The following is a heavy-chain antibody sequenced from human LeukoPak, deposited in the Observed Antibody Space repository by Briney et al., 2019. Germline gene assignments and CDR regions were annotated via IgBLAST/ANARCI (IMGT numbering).Heavy chain of an antibody. V-gene: IGHV1-3*03. CDR3: TLYNY. CDR1: GYSFTSQD. J-gene: IGHJ4*02. Sequence: GASGKVSCKTSGYSFTSQDMHWVSQAPGQSLEWMGCINPGNGDTKYSQEFQGRVTITRDTSATTAYMELSSLRSDDMAVYYCTLYNYWGQGTLVTVSS. D-gene: IGHD2-2*02. CDR2: INPGNGDT.